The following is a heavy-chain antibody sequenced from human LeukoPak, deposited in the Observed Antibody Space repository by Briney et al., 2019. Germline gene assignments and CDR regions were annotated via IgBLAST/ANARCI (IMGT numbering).Heavy chain of an antibody. J-gene: IGHJ4*02. D-gene: IGHD3-10*01. CDR3: ARDPTMVRGPVEPGGFDY. CDR2: INHSGST. Sequence: SETLSLTCAVYGGSLSGYYWSWIRQPPGKGLEWIGEINHSGSTNYNPSLKSRVTISVDTSKNQFSLKLSSVTAADTAVYYCARDPTMVRGPVEPGGFDYWGQGTLVTVSS. CDR1: GGSLSGYY. V-gene: IGHV4-34*01.